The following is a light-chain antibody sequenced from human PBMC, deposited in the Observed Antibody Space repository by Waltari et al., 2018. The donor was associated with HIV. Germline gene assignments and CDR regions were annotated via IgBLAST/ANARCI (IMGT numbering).Light chain of an antibody. Sequence: QSALTQPASVSGSTGQSITISCTGTSSDVGGYNYVSWYQQHPGKAPKLMIYEVSNRPSGVSNRFSGSKSGNTASLTISGLQTEDEADYYCSSYTSSNTLVFGGGTKLTVL. CDR1: SSDVGGYNY. CDR2: EVS. V-gene: IGLV2-14*01. J-gene: IGLJ3*02. CDR3: SSYTSSNTLV.